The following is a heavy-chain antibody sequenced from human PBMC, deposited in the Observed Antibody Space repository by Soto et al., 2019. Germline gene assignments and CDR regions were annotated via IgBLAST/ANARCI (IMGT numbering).Heavy chain of an antibody. D-gene: IGHD6-19*01. Sequence: ASVKVSCKASGYTFTGYYMHWVRQAPGQGLEWMGWINPNSGGTNYAQKFQGRVTMTRDTSISTAYMELSRLRSDDTAVYYCARDLGSGWYDSDYWGQGTLVTVSS. CDR1: GYTFTGYY. CDR2: INPNSGGT. J-gene: IGHJ4*02. V-gene: IGHV1-2*02. CDR3: ARDLGSGWYDSDY.